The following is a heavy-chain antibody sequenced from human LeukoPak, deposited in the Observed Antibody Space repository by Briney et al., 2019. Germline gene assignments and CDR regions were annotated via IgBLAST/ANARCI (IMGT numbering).Heavy chain of an antibody. CDR1: GFTFSSYV. CDR3: ARDSGIPAYFYYMDV. J-gene: IGHJ6*03. V-gene: IGHV3-64*01. D-gene: IGHD2-2*01. Sequence: GGSLRLSCAASGFTFSSYVMHWVRQAPGKGLEYVSAISSNGGSTYYANSVKGRFTISRDNSKNTLYLQMGSLRAEDMAVYYCARDSGIPAYFYYMDVWGKGTTVTVSS. CDR2: ISSNGGST.